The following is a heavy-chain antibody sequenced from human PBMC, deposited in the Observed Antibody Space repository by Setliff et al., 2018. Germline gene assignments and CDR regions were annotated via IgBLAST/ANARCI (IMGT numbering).Heavy chain of an antibody. CDR2: INHSGST. D-gene: IGHD1-20*01. CDR3: ARGRNIKLRLLDS. CDR1: GGTFSYYY. Sequence: LSLTCAASGGTFSYYYWTWIRQPPGRGLEWIGEINHSGSTSYNPSLESRVTISIDTSKNQFSLNLRYVTAADTGLYYCARGRNIKLRLLDSWGQGKLVTVSS. J-gene: IGHJ4*02. V-gene: IGHV4-34*01.